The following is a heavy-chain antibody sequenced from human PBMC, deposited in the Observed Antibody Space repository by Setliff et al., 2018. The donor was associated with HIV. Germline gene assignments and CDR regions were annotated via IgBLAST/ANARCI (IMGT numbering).Heavy chain of an antibody. CDR1: GFTFSSYW. V-gene: IGHV3-7*01. J-gene: IGHJ2*01. Sequence: PGGSLRLSCAASGFTFSSYWMSWVRQAPGKGLEWVANIKQDGSEKYYADSVKGRFTISRDNAKNSLYLQMNSLRAEDTAVYYCARGETIAVADGFLDLWGRGTLVTVSS. D-gene: IGHD6-19*01. CDR2: IKQDGSEK. CDR3: ARGETIAVADGFLDL.